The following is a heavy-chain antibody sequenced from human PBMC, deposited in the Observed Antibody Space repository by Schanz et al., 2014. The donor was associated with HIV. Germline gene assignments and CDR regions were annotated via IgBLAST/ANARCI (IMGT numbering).Heavy chain of an antibody. J-gene: IGHJ4*02. CDR3: ARVFGRTYGLPEY. Sequence: VQLLESGGGLEQPGGSLRLSCAASGFTFTDNYMSWIRQAPGKGLEWLSYISVNGATREYADSVKGRFTISRDNARTSLYLQMNSLRAEDTAVYYCARVFGRTYGLPEYWGQGTLVTVSS. V-gene: IGHV3-11*01. CDR1: GFTFTDNY. CDR2: ISVNGATR. D-gene: IGHD3-10*01.